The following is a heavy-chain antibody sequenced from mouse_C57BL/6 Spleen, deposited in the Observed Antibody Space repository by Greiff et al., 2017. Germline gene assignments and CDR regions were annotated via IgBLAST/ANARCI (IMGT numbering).Heavy chain of an antibody. V-gene: IGHV1-74*01. CDR3: ANSGIYYYGSSYGYYAMDY. J-gene: IGHJ4*01. CDR1: GYTFTSYW. Sequence: VQLQQPGAELVKPGASVKVSCKASGYTFTSYWMHWVQQRPGQGLEWIGRIHPSDSDTNYNQKFKGKATLTVDKSSSTAYMQLSSLTSEDSAVYYCANSGIYYYGSSYGYYAMDYWGQGTSVTVSS. CDR2: IHPSDSDT. D-gene: IGHD1-1*01.